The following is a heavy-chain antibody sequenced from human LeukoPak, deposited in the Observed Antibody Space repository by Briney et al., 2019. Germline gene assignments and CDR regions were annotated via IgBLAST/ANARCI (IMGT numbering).Heavy chain of an antibody. D-gene: IGHD2-2*01. CDR3: ARGYYSASRIDY. J-gene: IGHJ4*02. Sequence: GGSLRLSCAASGLTFSSFWMHWVRRAPGKGLEWVPRINSDGSTTTYADSVKGRLTISRDNAKNTLYLQMNSLRAEDTAVYYCARGYYSASRIDYWGQGALVTISS. CDR2: INSDGSTT. V-gene: IGHV3-74*01. CDR1: GLTFSSFW.